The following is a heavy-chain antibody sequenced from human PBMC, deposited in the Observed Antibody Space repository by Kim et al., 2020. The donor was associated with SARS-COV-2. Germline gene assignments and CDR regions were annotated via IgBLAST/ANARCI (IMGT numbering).Heavy chain of an antibody. J-gene: IGHJ4*02. CDR3: ARSIAASPLED. Sequence: SYADAEKGRITISRGNAKNTLYLQMNSLGAEDTALYYCARSIAASPLEDWSKGTLVTVTS. D-gene: IGHD6-6*01. V-gene: IGHV3-74*01.